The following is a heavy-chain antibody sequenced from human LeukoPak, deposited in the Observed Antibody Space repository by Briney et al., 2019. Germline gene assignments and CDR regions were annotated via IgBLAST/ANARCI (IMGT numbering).Heavy chain of an antibody. CDR1: GYTFTDYY. J-gene: IGHJ4*02. CDR2: VNPNSGDT. D-gene: IGHD6-13*01. CDR3: ALLFSSTRYRFDS. Sequence: ASVKVSCKASGYTFTDYYMHWVRQAHGQGLEWMGWVNPNSGDTNYVHKFQGRVTMTSDTSISTAYMDLSRVRSDDTAVYYCALLFSSTRYRFDSWGQGTLVTVSS. V-gene: IGHV1-2*02.